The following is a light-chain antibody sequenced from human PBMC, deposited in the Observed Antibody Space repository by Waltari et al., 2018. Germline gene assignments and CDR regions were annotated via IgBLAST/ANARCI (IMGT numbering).Light chain of an antibody. CDR3: LLSYGGTVL. CDR1: TGPVTTGHA. V-gene: IGLV7-46*01. J-gene: IGLJ2*01. CDR2: HAT. Sequence: QAVVTQEPSLTVSPGGTVTPTCSSSTGPVTTGHAPFWYHQRPGQAPRTLIHHATTRHVWTPARFAGSLLGGKAALTLSGAQPEDDADYYCLLSYGGTVLFGGGTKLTVL.